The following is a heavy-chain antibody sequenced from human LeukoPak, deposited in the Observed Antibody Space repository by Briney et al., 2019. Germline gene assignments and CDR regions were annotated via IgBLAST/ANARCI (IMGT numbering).Heavy chain of an antibody. CDR1: GGTFSSYA. Sequence: ASVKVSCKASGGTFSSYAISWVRQAPGQGLEWMGGLIPIFGTANYAQKFQGRVTITADESTSTAYMELSSLRSEDTAVYYCARQSHYYGSGSYYNLRFDPWGQGTLVTVSS. V-gene: IGHV1-69*01. CDR2: LIPIFGTA. J-gene: IGHJ5*02. CDR3: ARQSHYYGSGSYYNLRFDP. D-gene: IGHD3-10*01.